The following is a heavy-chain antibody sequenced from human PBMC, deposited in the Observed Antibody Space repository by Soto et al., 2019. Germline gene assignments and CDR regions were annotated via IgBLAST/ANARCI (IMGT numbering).Heavy chain of an antibody. V-gene: IGHV4-39*01. CDR2: IYYSGST. J-gene: IGHJ6*02. CDR1: GGSISSSSYY. D-gene: IGHD6-6*01. CDR3: AKLYSSSDYYYGMDV. Sequence: SETLSLTCTVSGGSISSSSYYWGWIRQPPGKGLEWIGSIYYSGSTYYNPSLKSRVTISVDTSRNQFSLKLSSVTAADTAVYYCAKLYSSSDYYYGMDVWGQGTTVTVSS.